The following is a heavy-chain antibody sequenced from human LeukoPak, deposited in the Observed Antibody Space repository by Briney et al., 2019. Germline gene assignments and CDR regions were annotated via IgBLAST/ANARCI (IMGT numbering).Heavy chain of an antibody. CDR1: GFSVSSYW. CDR2: VNGKGRST. D-gene: IGHD2-15*01. V-gene: IGHV3-74*01. J-gene: IGHJ4*02. CDR3: VRSFRIPYCSGNSCYPTDFDF. Sequence: PGGSMRLSCATSGFSVSSYWLHWVRQSPAKGLVWVSRVNGKGRSTSYADSVKGRFTISRDNAKNTLYLHMTSLRVEDSAVYYCVRSFRIPYCSGNSCYPTDFDFWGQGTLVTVSS.